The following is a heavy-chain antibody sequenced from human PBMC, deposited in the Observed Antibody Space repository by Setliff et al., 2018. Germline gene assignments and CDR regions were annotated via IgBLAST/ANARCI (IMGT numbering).Heavy chain of an antibody. J-gene: IGHJ4*02. CDR3: ARVYAYSYGFDS. Sequence: PGGSLRLSCTASGFNFDDYGMSWVRQAPGKGLEWVSGINWNGGSTGYGDSVKGRFTISRDNAKNSLYLQMNSLRVEDTALYYCARVYAYSYGFDSWGQGTQVTVSS. D-gene: IGHD5-18*01. CDR2: INWNGGST. V-gene: IGHV3-20*04. CDR1: GFNFDDYG.